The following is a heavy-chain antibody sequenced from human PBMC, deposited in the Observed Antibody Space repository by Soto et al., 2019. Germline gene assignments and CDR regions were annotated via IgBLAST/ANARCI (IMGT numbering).Heavy chain of an antibody. J-gene: IGHJ5*02. Sequence: SGTLSLTCPVSGGSISSGDFYWSWVRQLPGKDLEWIAYIYYNGNTYYTPSLKSRATISLDTSRNQFFLNLNSVTAADTAVYYCARDHSSQETTWWLDPWGHGTLVTVSS. CDR3: ARDHSSQETTWWLDP. D-gene: IGHD4-17*01. V-gene: IGHV4-31*03. CDR2: IYYNGNT. CDR1: GGSISSGDFY.